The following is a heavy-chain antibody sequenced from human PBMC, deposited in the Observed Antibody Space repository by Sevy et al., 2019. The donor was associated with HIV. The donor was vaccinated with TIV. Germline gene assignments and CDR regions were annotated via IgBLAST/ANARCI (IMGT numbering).Heavy chain of an antibody. CDR3: AKDLGIAAAGTSPYYYYYYMDV. Sequence: GGSLRLSCAASGFTFSSYAMNWVRQAPGKGLEWVSAISGTGGNTYYADSVKGQFTISRDNSKNTVYLQMNSLGVEDTAVYYCAKDLGIAAAGTSPYYYYYYMDVWGKGTTVTVSS. J-gene: IGHJ6*03. CDR2: ISGTGGNT. CDR1: GFTFSSYA. V-gene: IGHV3-23*01. D-gene: IGHD6-13*01.